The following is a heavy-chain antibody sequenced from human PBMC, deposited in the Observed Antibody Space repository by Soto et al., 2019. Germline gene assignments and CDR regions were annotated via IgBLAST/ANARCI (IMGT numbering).Heavy chain of an antibody. CDR3: AKDRTIASRTFDS. CDR1: GFTFSDHG. Sequence: EVQLLESGGGFVQPGGSLRLSCTASGFTFSDHGMHWVRQAPGKGLEWVASISGSAGSTFYADSVKGRFTISRDHYLNTLDLQMNSLRAEDTAVYYCAKDRTIASRTFDSWGQGALVTVSS. V-gene: IGHV3-23*01. D-gene: IGHD6-6*01. J-gene: IGHJ4*02. CDR2: ISGSAGST.